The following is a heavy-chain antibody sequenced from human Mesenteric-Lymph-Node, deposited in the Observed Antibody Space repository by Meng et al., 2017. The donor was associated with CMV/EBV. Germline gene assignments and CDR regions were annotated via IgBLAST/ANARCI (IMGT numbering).Heavy chain of an antibody. V-gene: IGHV1-69*05. Sequence: SVKVSCKASGGTFSSYAISWVRQAPGQGLEWMGGIIPIFGTANYAQKFQGRVTITTDESTSTAYMELSSLRSDDTAVYYCARARFGRSLGMDVWGQGTTVTVSS. J-gene: IGHJ6*02. CDR2: IIPIFGTA. CDR3: ARARFGRSLGMDV. CDR1: GGTFSSYA. D-gene: IGHD3-16*01.